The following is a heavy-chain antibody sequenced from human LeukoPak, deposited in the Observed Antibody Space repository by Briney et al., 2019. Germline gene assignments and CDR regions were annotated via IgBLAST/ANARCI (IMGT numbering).Heavy chain of an antibody. V-gene: IGHV1-2*02. CDR1: GYTLTGYY. CDR3: ARGRCSSRSCYLFDY. CDR2: INPNSGGT. D-gene: IGHD2-2*01. J-gene: IGHJ4*02. Sequence: ASVKDSCKAAGYTLTGYYMHWLRQAPGQGVEWMGWINPNSGGTSYAQKFQGRVNMSRDTSISTAYMELSRLRSDDTAVYYCARGRCSSRSCYLFDYWGQGTLVTVSS.